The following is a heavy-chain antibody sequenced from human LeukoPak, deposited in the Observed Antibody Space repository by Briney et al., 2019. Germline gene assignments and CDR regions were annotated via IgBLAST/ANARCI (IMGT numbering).Heavy chain of an antibody. CDR3: AKDKTPGDYYMDV. CDR2: IRSTSSNSM. J-gene: IGHJ6*03. CDR1: GFTFTSYS. Sequence: PGGSLRLSCVASGFTFTSYSMNWFRQAPGKGLEWVSYIRSTSSNSMYYADSVKGRFTISRDNSKNTLYLQMNSLRAEDTAVYYCAKDKTPGDYYMDVWGKGTTVTVSS. V-gene: IGHV3-48*01. D-gene: IGHD1-26*01.